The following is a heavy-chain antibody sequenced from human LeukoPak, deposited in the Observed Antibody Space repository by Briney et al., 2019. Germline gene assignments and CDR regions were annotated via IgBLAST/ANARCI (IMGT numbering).Heavy chain of an antibody. J-gene: IGHJ5*02. CDR3: ARDKGYSASRGWFDP. V-gene: IGHV4-34*01. CDR1: GGSFSGYY. CDR2: INHSGST. Sequence: SETLSLTCAVYGGSFSGYYWSWIRQPPGKGLEWIGEINHSGSTNYNPSLKSRVTISVDTSKNQFSLKLSSVTAADTAVYYCARDKGYSASRGWFDPWGQGTLVTVSS. D-gene: IGHD5-12*01.